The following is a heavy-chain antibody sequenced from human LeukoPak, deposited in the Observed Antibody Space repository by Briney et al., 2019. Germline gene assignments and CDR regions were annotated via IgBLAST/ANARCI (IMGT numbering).Heavy chain of an antibody. CDR1: GLKFDDYA. CDR2: ISWNSGSI. CDR3: AKDFDSSGYYRVGNY. V-gene: IGHV3-9*01. Sequence: PGGSLRLSCVASGLKFDDYAMQWVRQAPGKGLEWVSGISWNSGSIGYADSVKGRFTISRDNAKNSLYLQMNSLRAEDTALYYCAKDFDSSGYYRVGNYWGQGTLVTVSS. D-gene: IGHD3-22*01. J-gene: IGHJ4*02.